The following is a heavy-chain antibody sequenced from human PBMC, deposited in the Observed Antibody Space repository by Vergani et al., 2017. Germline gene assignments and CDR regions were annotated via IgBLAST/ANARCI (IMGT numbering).Heavy chain of an antibody. CDR1: GFTFSSYS. V-gene: IGHV3-21*01. CDR3: ARDRRGIGATINNFDY. Sequence: EVQLVESGGGLVKPGGSLRLSCAASGFTFSSYSMNWVRQAPGKGLEWVSSISSSSSYIYYADSVKGRFTISRDNAKNSLYLQMNSLRAEDTAVYYCARDRRGIGATINNFDYWGQGTLVIVSS. CDR2: ISSSSSYI. J-gene: IGHJ4*02. D-gene: IGHD5-12*01.